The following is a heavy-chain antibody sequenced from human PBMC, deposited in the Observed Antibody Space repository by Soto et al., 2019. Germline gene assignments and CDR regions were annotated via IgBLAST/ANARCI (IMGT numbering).Heavy chain of an antibody. CDR3: ATEPRKYHLLNLFDP. CDR1: GYSFSTHA. Sequence: ASVKVSCKASGYSFSTHAMHWVRQAPGQGLEWVGWINSVNDHTIYSEKFQGRVTITSDTSTDTAYMELSSLTSEDTAVYYCATEPRKYHLLNLFDPWGQGTLVTVSS. V-gene: IGHV1-3*01. J-gene: IGHJ5*02. D-gene: IGHD2-2*01. CDR2: INSVNDHT.